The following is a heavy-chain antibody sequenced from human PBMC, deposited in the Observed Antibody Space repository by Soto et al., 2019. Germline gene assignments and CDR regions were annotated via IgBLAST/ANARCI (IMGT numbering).Heavy chain of an antibody. D-gene: IGHD3-3*01. V-gene: IGHV1-46*01. J-gene: IGHJ6*02. Sequence: ASLKVSCKASGYTFTSYYMHWVRQAPGQGLEWMGIINPSGGSTSYAQKFKGRVTMTRDTSTSTVYMELSSLRSEDTAVYYCARGPSFYYDFWSGYSYQADYYYYYGIDVWGQGTTVTVSS. CDR3: ARGPSFYYDFWSGYSYQADYYYYYGIDV. CDR1: GYTFTSYY. CDR2: INPSGGST.